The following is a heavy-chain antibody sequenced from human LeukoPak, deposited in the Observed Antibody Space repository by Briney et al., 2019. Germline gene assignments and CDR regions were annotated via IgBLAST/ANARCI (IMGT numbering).Heavy chain of an antibody. CDR3: AKDIRATSVAGTSGFDY. V-gene: IGHV3-11*01. CDR2: ISSSSSTI. CDR1: GYSISSGYY. Sequence: LSLTCTVSGYSISSGYYWAWIRQAPGKGLEWVSYISSSSSTIYYADSVKGRFTISRDNAKNSLYLQMNSLRAEDTALYYCAKDIRATSVAGTSGFDYWGQGTLVTVSS. J-gene: IGHJ4*02. D-gene: IGHD6-19*01.